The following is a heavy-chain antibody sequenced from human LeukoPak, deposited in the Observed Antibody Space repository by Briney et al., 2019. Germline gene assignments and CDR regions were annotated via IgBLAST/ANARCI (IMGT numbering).Heavy chain of an antibody. CDR3: ARGPYCGGDCYVIDY. CDR2: IIPIFGTA. Sequence: ASVKVSFKASGGTFSSYAISWVRQAPGQGLEWMGGIIPIFGTANYAQKFQGRVTITADESTSTAYMELSSLRSEDTAVYYCARGPYCGGDCYVIDYWGQGTLVTVSS. V-gene: IGHV1-69*13. J-gene: IGHJ4*02. D-gene: IGHD2-21*02. CDR1: GGTFSSYA.